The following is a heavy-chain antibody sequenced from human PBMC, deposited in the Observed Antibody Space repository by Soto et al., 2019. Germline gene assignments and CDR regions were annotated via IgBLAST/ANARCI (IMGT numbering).Heavy chain of an antibody. CDR2: ISAYNGNT. CDR1: GYTFTSYG. J-gene: IGHJ3*01. D-gene: IGHD2-15*01. Sequence: ASVKVSCKASGYTFTSYGISWVRQAPGQGLEWMGWISAYNGNTNYAQKLQGRVTMTTDTSTSTAYMELRSLRSDDTAVYYCARGPSYFVGVGCDPWAFDVWGQGTEVTVAS. V-gene: IGHV1-18*01. CDR3: ARGPSYFVGVGCDPWAFDV.